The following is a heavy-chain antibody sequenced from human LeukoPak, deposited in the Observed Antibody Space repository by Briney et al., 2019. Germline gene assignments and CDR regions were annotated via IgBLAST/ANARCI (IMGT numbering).Heavy chain of an antibody. J-gene: IGHJ4*02. CDR3: ARVWVGMIRKYYFDY. CDR1: GYTLTDYY. Sequence: GASVKVSCKASGYTLTDYYMHWVRQAPGQGLEWMGWISPKNGGTDYAQKFQGRVTMTRDTSISTAYMELSRLRSYDTAVYYCARVWVGMIRKYYFDYWGQGTLVTVSS. CDR2: ISPKNGGT. D-gene: IGHD3-16*01. V-gene: IGHV1-2*02.